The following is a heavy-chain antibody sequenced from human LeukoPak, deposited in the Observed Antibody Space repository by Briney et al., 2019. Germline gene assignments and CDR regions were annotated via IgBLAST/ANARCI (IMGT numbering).Heavy chain of an antibody. D-gene: IGHD2-21*01. V-gene: IGHV4-59*11. CDR3: ARVVVNRGDYYYMDV. J-gene: IGHJ6*03. Sequence: PSETLSLTCTVSGGSISSHYWSWNRQPPGKGLEWIGYIYYSGSTNYNPSLKSRVTISVDTSKNQFSLKLSSVTAADTAVYYCARVVVNRGDYYYMDVWAKGTTVTVSS. CDR2: IYYSGST. CDR1: GGSISSHY.